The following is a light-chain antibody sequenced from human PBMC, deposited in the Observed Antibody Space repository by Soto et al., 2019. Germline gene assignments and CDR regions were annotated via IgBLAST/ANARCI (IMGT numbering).Light chain of an antibody. V-gene: IGKV1-27*01. J-gene: IGKJ1*01. CDR2: AAS. CDR1: RDVGSD. Sequence: QMTQSPSSLSASVGEKIIITCRASRDVGSDVSWYQQKPGKVPKLLIYAASTLQSGVPSRFSGSGSGTDFTLTISSLQPEDVATYYCQKYNSALWTFGQGTKVDIK. CDR3: QKYNSALWT.